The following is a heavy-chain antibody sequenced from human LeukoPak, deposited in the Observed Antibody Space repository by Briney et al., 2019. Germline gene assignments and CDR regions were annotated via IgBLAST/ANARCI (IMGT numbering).Heavy chain of an antibody. Sequence: SETLSLTRTVSGGSISSYYWSWIRQPLGQGLEWIGYIYYSGSTNYNPSLKSRVTISVDTSKNQFSLKLSSVTAADTAVYYCAVVYSYGPGAFDYWGQGTLVTVSS. CDR3: AVVYSYGPGAFDY. D-gene: IGHD5-18*01. V-gene: IGHV4-59*01. J-gene: IGHJ4*02. CDR2: IYYSGST. CDR1: GGSISSYY.